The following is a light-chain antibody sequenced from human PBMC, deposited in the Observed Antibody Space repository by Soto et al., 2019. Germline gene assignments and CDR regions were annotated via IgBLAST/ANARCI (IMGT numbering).Light chain of an antibody. CDR3: QQYSNWPPWT. V-gene: IGKV3-15*01. J-gene: IGKJ1*01. CDR1: QSVSSN. Sequence: EIVMTQYPATLSVSPGERATLSCRASQSVSSNLAWYQQTPGQAPRLLIYGASTRATGIPARFSGSGSGTEFTLTISSLQSEDFAVYYCQQYSNWPPWTFGQGTKVEIK. CDR2: GAS.